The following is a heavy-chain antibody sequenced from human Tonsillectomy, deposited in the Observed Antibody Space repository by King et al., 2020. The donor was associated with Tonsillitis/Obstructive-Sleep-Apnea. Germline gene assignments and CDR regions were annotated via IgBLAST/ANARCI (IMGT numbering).Heavy chain of an antibody. CDR1: GGTFSSYA. V-gene: IGHV1-69*01. CDR3: ARDDRPRYGSSTSCYDYYYYYMDV. J-gene: IGHJ6*03. CDR2: IIPIFGTA. Sequence: VQLVESGAEVKKPGSSVKVSCKASGGTFSSYAISWVRQAPGQGLEWMGGIIPIFGTANYAQKFQGRVTITADESTSTAYMELSSLRSEDTAVYYCARDDRPRYGSSTSCYDYYYYYMDVWGKGTTVTVSS. D-gene: IGHD2-2*01.